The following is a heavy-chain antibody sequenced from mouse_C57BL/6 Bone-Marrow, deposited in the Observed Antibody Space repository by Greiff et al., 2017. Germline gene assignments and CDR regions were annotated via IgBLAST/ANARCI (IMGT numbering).Heavy chain of an antibody. CDR1: GYTFTSYW. D-gene: IGHD2-4*01. V-gene: IGHV1-55*01. Sequence: VQLQQPGAELVKPGASVKMSCKASGYTFTSYWITWVKQRPGQGLEWIGDIYPGSGSTNYNEKFKSKATLTVDTSSSTAYMQLSSLTSEDSAVYYCARGTYDYDVYFDYWGQGTTLTVSS. CDR2: IYPGSGST. J-gene: IGHJ2*01. CDR3: ARGTYDYDVYFDY.